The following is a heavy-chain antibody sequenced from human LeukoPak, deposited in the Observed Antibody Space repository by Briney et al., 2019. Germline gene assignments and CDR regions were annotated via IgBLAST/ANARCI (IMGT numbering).Heavy chain of an antibody. V-gene: IGHV4-39*07. J-gene: IGHJ4*02. Sequence: PSETLSLTCTVSGGSISSSSYYWGWIRQPPGKGLEWIGSIYYSGSTYYNPSLKSRVTISVDTSKNQFSLKLSSVTAADTAVYYCARGRYYYGSGSYYNPPDYWGQGTLVTVSS. CDR1: GGSISSSSYY. CDR2: IYYSGST. D-gene: IGHD3-10*01. CDR3: ARGRYYYGSGSYYNPPDY.